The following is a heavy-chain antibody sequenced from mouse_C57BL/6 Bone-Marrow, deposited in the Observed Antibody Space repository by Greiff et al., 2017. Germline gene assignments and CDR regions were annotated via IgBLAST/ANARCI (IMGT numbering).Heavy chain of an antibody. CDR1: GFTFSSYG. J-gene: IGHJ3*01. V-gene: IGHV5-6*02. Sequence: DVKLQESGGDLVKPGGSLNLSCAASGFTFSSYGMSWVRQTPDKRLEWVATISSGGSYTYYPDSVKGRFTISRDNAKNTLYLQMSSLKSEDTAMDYCARPSPFAYWGQGTLVTVSA. CDR3: ARPSPFAY. D-gene: IGHD6-2*01. CDR2: ISSGGSYT.